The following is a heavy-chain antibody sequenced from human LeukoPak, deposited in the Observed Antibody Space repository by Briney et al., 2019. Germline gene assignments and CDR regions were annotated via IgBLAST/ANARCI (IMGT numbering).Heavy chain of an antibody. Sequence: ASVKVSCKASGYTFTSYAMHWVRQAPGQRLEWMGWINAGNGNTKYSQKFQVRVTITRDTSASTAYMELSSLRSEDTAVYYCARGDTAMVLSWFDPWGQGTLVTVSS. D-gene: IGHD5-18*01. CDR3: ARGDTAMVLSWFDP. CDR2: INAGNGNT. CDR1: GYTFTSYA. V-gene: IGHV1-3*01. J-gene: IGHJ5*02.